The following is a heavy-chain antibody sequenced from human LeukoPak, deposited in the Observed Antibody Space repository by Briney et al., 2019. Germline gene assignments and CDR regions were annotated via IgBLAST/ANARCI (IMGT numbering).Heavy chain of an antibody. V-gene: IGHV3-23*01. CDR3: AKGAYRIAVAGLNFDY. Sequence: GGSLRLSCAASGFTFSSHAMSWVRQAPGKGLEWVSSISISGDDTLYADSVKGRFTISRDNSKNTPYLQMNSLRAEDTAVYYCAKGAYRIAVAGLNFDYWGQGTLVTVSS. CDR1: GFTFSSHA. CDR2: ISISGDDT. D-gene: IGHD6-19*01. J-gene: IGHJ4*02.